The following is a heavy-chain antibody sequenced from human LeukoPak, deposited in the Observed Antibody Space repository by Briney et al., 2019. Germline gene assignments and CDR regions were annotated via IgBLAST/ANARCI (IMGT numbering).Heavy chain of an antibody. D-gene: IGHD7-27*01. CDR2: IYSGGST. J-gene: IGHJ3*02. V-gene: IGHV3-53*01. Sequence: GGSLRLSCAASGFTVSSNYMSWVRQAPGKGLEWVSVIYSGGSTYYADSVKGRFTISRDNSKNTLYLQMNSLRAEDTAVYYCAREAGDLEVDAFDIWGQGTMVTVSS. CDR3: AREAGDLEVDAFDI. CDR1: GFTVSSNY.